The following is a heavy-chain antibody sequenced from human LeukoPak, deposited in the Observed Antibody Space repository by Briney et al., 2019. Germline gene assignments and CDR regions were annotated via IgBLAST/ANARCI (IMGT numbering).Heavy chain of an antibody. CDR2: IIPIFGTA. V-gene: IGHV1-69*05. Sequence: ASVKVSCKASGGTFRNYAISWVRQAPGQGLEWMGGIIPIFGTANYAQKFQGRVTITTDESTSTAYMELSSLRSEDTAVYYCASPPPSYGSGTLQYYFDYWGQGTLVTVSS. CDR1: GGTFRNYA. J-gene: IGHJ4*02. D-gene: IGHD3-10*01. CDR3: ASPPPSYGSGTLQYYFDY.